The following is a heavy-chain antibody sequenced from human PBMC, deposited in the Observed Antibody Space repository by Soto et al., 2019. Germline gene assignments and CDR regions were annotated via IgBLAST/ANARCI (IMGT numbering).Heavy chain of an antibody. V-gene: IGHV4-39*01. J-gene: IGHJ4*02. CDR2: ILHGGNT. D-gene: IGHD6-13*01. CDR1: GDSVSSSNYY. Sequence: SETLSLTCTVSGDSVSSSNYYWGWIRHPPGRGLEWIGSILHGGNTYYNPSLKSRVTISVDTSKNQFSLKLSSVAASDTAIYYCARNLEAAGGYYGYWGQGTLVTVSS. CDR3: ARNLEAAGGYYGY.